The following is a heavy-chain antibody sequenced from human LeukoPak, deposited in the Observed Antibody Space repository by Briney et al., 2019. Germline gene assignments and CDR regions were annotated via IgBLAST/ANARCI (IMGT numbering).Heavy chain of an antibody. V-gene: IGHV3-53*01. CDR1: GFTVSSNY. J-gene: IGHJ6*02. CDR2: IYSGGKT. Sequence: GGSLRLSCAASGFTVSSNYMSWVRQAPGKGLEWVSVIYSGGKTYYVDSVKGRFTISRDNAKNSLYLQMNSLRAEDTAVYYCASLWLNYYYGMDVWGQGTTVTVSS. D-gene: IGHD3-10*01. CDR3: ASLWLNYYYGMDV.